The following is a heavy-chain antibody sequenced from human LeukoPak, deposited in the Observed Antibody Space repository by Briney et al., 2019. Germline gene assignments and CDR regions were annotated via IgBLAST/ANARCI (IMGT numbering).Heavy chain of an antibody. CDR1: GGSFSDYY. D-gene: IGHD3-10*01. CDR2: INHSGCT. J-gene: IGHJ6*03. Sequence: SETLSLTCAVYGGSFSDYYWSWIRQPPGKGLEWIGEINHSGCTNYNPSLKSRVTISVDTSKNQFSLKLSSVTAADTAVYYCARVEEGYGSGRRENFYYYYMDVWGKGTTVTISS. V-gene: IGHV4-34*01. CDR3: ARVEEGYGSGRRENFYYYYMDV.